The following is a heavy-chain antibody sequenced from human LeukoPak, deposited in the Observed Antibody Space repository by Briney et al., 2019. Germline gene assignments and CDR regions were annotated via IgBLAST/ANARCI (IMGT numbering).Heavy chain of an antibody. CDR2: IIPILGIA. V-gene: IGHV1-69*04. D-gene: IGHD1-26*01. CDR1: GGTFSSYA. CDR3: ATDLGSYYDY. J-gene: IGHJ4*02. Sequence: ASVKVSCKASGGTFSSYAISWVRQAPGQGLEWMGRIIPILGIANYAQKFQGRVTMTEDTSTDTAYMELSSLRSEDTAVYYCATDLGSYYDYWGQGTLVTVSS.